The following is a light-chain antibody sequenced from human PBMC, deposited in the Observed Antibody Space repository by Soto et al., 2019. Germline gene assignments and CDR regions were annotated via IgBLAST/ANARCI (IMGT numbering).Light chain of an antibody. CDR3: QQLRMYPST. Sequence: IQLTQSPSSLSASVGDRVTITCRASQDIAIYLACYQQKPGEAPKLLIYAASTLYGGVPSRFSGSGSGTDFALTITSLQAEDFATYYCQQLRMYPSTVGGGTKVDIK. CDR2: AAS. CDR1: QDIAIY. J-gene: IGKJ4*01. V-gene: IGKV1-9*01.